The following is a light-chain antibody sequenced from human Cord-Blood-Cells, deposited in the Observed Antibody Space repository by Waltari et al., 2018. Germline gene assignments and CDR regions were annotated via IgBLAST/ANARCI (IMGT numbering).Light chain of an antibody. Sequence: ELAMMQSPATLSVSPGERATLSCRASQSVSSTSAWYQQKPVQAPRLLIYGASTRATSIAARLSSSGCGTEFTLTISSLQSEDFAVYYCHQYNNWPPLTFGGGTKVEIK. CDR3: HQYNNWPPLT. CDR1: QSVSST. V-gene: IGKV3-15*01. J-gene: IGKJ4*01. CDR2: GAS.